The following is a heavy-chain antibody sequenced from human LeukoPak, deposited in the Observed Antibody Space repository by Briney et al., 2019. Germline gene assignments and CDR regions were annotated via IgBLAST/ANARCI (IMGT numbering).Heavy chain of an antibody. CDR2: IIPIFGTA. Sequence: GGSLRLSCAASGFTFSSYAISWVRQAPGQGLEWMGGIIPIFGTANYAQKFQGRVTITADESTSTAYMELSSLRSEDTAVYYCARDIAVAGRGYLGLDWGQGTLVTVSS. D-gene: IGHD6-19*01. CDR1: GFTFSSYA. CDR3: ARDIAVAGRGYLGLD. V-gene: IGHV1-69*01. J-gene: IGHJ4*02.